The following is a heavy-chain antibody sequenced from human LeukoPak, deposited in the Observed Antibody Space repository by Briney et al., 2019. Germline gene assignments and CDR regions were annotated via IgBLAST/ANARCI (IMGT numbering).Heavy chain of an antibody. CDR1: GGSISSYY. J-gene: IGHJ2*01. CDR2: IYYSGSA. V-gene: IGHV4-59*01. CDR3: VGDLDYRGNSGYFGL. Sequence: PSGTLSLTCTVSGGSISSYYWSWIRQPPGQGLEWIGYIYYSGSANYNPSLKSRVTMSADASKNQFSLRLSSVTAADTALYYCVGDLDYRGNSGYFGLWGRGTLVTVSS. D-gene: IGHD4-23*01.